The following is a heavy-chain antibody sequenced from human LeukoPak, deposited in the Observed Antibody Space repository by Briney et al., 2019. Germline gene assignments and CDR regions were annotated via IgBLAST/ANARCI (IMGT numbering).Heavy chain of an antibody. CDR2: IYTSGST. J-gene: IGHJ3*02. D-gene: IGHD4-23*01. Sequence: PSETLSLTCTVSGYSISSYYWSWIRQPAGKGLEWIGRIYTSGSTNYNPSLKSRVTMSVDTSKNQFSLKLSSVTAADTAVYYCARKSDYGGMEAFDIWGQGTMVTVSS. CDR3: ARKSDYGGMEAFDI. CDR1: GYSISSYY. V-gene: IGHV4-4*07.